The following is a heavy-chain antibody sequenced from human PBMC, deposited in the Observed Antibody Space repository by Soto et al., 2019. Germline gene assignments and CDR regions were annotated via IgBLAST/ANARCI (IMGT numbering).Heavy chain of an antibody. V-gene: IGHV4-39*01. D-gene: IGHD3-22*01. Sequence: PSETLSLTCTVSGGSISSSSYYWGWIRQPPGKGLEWIGSIYYSGSTYYNPSLKSRVTISVDTSKNQFSLKLSSVTAADTAVYYCAKGTYYYDSSGSPSLYYFDYWGQGTLVTVSS. CDR2: IYYSGST. J-gene: IGHJ4*02. CDR1: GGSISSSSYY. CDR3: AKGTYYYDSSGSPSLYYFDY.